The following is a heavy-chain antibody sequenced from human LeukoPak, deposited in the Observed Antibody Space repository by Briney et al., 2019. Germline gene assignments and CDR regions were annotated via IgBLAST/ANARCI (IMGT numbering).Heavy chain of an antibody. CDR2: ISSSSSTI. CDR3: ARSYCSGGSCYFEVHYYYGMDV. J-gene: IGHJ6*02. D-gene: IGHD2-15*01. V-gene: IGHV3-48*01. CDR1: GFTFSSYS. Sequence: HPGGSLRLSCAASGFTFSSYSMTWVRQAPGKGLEWVSYISSSSSTIYYADSVKGRLTISRDNAKNSLYLQMNSLRAEDTAVYYCARSYCSGGSCYFEVHYYYGMDVWGQGTTVTVSS.